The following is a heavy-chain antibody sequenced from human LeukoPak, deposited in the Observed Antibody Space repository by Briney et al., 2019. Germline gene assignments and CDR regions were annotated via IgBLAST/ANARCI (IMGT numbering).Heavy chain of an antibody. V-gene: IGHV4-39*07. D-gene: IGHD3-10*01. CDR2: IHYSGST. Sequence: SETLSLTCTVSGGSISSSSYYWGWIRQPPGKGLEWIGSIHYSGSTYYNPSLKSRVTISVDTSKNQFSLKLSSVTAADTAVYYCARGSSYYYGSGSYYSPHLFDYWGQGTLVTVSS. CDR3: ARGSSYYYGSGSYYSPHLFDY. J-gene: IGHJ4*02. CDR1: GGSISSSSYY.